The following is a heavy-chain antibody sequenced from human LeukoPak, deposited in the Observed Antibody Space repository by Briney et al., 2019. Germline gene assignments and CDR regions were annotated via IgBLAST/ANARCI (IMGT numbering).Heavy chain of an antibody. CDR2: ISSSSSYI. CDR3: ARDRQYQLLLTDIIVDYYYYGMDV. Sequence: GGSLRLSCAASGFTFSSYSMNWVRQAPGKGLEWVSSISSSSSYIYYADSVKGRFTISRDNAKNSLYLQMNSLRAEDTAVYYCARDRQYQLLLTDIIVDYYYYGMDVWGQGTTVTVSS. CDR1: GFTFSSYS. D-gene: IGHD2-2*01. J-gene: IGHJ6*02. V-gene: IGHV3-21*01.